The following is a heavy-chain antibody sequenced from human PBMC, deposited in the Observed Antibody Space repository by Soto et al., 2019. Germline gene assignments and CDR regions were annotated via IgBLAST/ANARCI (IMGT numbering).Heavy chain of an antibody. J-gene: IGHJ4*02. Sequence: SQTLSLTCTVSGGSISSYYWSWIRQPPGKGLEWIGYIYYSGSTNYNPSLKSRVTISVDTSKNQFSLKLSSVTAADTAVYYCARNGGAVAEVGYDYWGQGTLVTVSS. CDR3: ARNGGAVAEVGYDY. D-gene: IGHD6-19*01. CDR2: IYYSGST. CDR1: GGSISSYY. V-gene: IGHV4-59*01.